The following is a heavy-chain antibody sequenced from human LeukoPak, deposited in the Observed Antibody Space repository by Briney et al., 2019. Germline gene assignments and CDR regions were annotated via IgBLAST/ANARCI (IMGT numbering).Heavy chain of an antibody. J-gene: IGHJ4*02. CDR2: ISDDGRVT. Sequence: GGSVPLPCCAWWLSLNWYFMFWLRQTARRGPAWVARISDDGRVTLYADFVKGRFTISRDNAKNSLYLQMNSLRAEDTAVYYCARVAYSKEPPAGFDYWGQGTLVTVSS. CDR3: ARVAYSKEPPAGFDY. CDR1: WLSLNWYF. V-gene: IGHV3-74*03. D-gene: IGHD4-11*01.